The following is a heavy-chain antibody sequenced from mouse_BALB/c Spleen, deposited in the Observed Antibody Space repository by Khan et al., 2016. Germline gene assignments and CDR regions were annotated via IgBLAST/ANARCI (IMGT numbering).Heavy chain of an antibody. Sequence: QVQLKESGPGLVQPSQSLSITCTVSGFSLTSYGVHWVRQSPGQGLEWLGGIWRGGSTDYNAAFISRLSISKANSNSQVFFKMTSLQANETAIYYIARRDFDYLGQGTTHAVSS. CDR3: ARRDFDY. CDR2: IWRGGST. CDR1: GFSLTSYG. J-gene: IGHJ2*01. V-gene: IGHV2-2*02.